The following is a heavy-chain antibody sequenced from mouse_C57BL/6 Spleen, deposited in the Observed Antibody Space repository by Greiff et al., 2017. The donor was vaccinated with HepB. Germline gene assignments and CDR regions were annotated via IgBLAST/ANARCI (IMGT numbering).Heavy chain of an antibody. D-gene: IGHD1-1*01. CDR1: GYTFTSYW. J-gene: IGHJ4*01. V-gene: IGHV1-55*01. Sequence: VQLQQSGAELVKPGASVKMSCKASGYTFTSYWITWVKQRPGQGLEWIGDIYPGSGSTNYNEKFKSKATLTVDTSSSTAYMQLSSLTSEDSAVYYCARNYYGSSGYAMDYWGQGTSVTVSS. CDR3: ARNYYGSSGYAMDY. CDR2: IYPGSGST.